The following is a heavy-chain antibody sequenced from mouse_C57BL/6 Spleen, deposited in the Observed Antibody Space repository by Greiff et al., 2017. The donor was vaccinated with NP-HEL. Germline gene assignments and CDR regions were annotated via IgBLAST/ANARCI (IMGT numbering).Heavy chain of an antibody. D-gene: IGHD1-1*01. CDR1: GYTFTSYW. CDR2: IYPGNSDT. Sequence: EVQLQQSGTVLARPGASVKMSCKPSGYTFTSYWMHWVKQRPGQGLEWIGAIYPGNSDTSYNQKFKGKAKLTAVTSASTAYMELSSLTNEDSAVYYCTTHYYGSSSAMDYWGQGTSVTVSS. J-gene: IGHJ4*01. V-gene: IGHV1-5*01. CDR3: TTHYYGSSSAMDY.